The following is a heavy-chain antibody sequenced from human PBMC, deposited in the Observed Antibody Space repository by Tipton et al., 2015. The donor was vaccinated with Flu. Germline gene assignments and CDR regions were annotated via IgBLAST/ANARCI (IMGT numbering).Heavy chain of an antibody. V-gene: IGHV4-38-2*02. J-gene: IGHJ3*01. CDR1: GDSMRSDYF. Sequence: LRLSCTVSGDSMRSDYFWAWIRQAPGKGLEWIGNIHYSGSPHYNPSLKSRVTITVDTSKNQFSLRLSSMTAADTALYFCARAHTMHSSQPPFAFDVWGQGTMVSVGS. CDR3: ARAHTMHSSQPPFAFDV. CDR2: IHYSGSP.